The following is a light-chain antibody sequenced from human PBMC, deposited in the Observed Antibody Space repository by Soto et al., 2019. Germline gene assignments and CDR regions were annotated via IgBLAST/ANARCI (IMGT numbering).Light chain of an antibody. Sequence: EIVMTQSPATLSVSPGERATLSCRASQSVSSNIARYQQKPGQAPRLLIYGASTRATGIPARFIGSGSGSEFTLTISILQSEDFAVYYCQHYNNWPPWTFGQGTKVDIK. CDR2: GAS. CDR1: QSVSSN. J-gene: IGKJ1*01. CDR3: QHYNNWPPWT. V-gene: IGKV3-15*01.